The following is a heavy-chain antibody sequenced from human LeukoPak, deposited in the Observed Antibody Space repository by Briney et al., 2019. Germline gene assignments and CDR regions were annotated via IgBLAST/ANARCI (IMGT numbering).Heavy chain of an antibody. J-gene: IGHJ4*02. D-gene: IGHD3-22*01. Sequence: GGSLRLSCATSGFTFSTFLKCLVREAPGKGVVGVSRINHDGRSKNYADSVRGPFTISRDNAKLKVYLQRNSVGAEATALYLSVRDWGYDSSGYWQKYFDTGGQGTLVTVSS. CDR1: GFTFSTFL. CDR3: VRDWGYDSSGYWQKYFDT. CDR2: INHDGRSK. V-gene: IGHV3-74*01.